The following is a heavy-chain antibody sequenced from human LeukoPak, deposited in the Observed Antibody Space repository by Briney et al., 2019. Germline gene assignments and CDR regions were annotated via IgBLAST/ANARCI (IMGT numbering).Heavy chain of an antibody. V-gene: IGHV1-3*01. J-gene: IGHJ4*02. D-gene: IGHD3-9*01. CDR3: ARGYDILTGYYSFDY. Sequence: ASVKVSCKASGYTFTSYAMHWVRQAPGQRLEWMGWINAGNGNTKYSQKFQGRVTITRDTSPSTAYMELSSLRSEDTAVYHCARGYDILTGYYSFDYWGQGTLVTVSS. CDR2: INAGNGNT. CDR1: GYTFTSYA.